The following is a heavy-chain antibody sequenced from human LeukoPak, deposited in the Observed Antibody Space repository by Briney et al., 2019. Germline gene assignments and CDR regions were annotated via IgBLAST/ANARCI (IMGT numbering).Heavy chain of an antibody. CDR3: ANEYSKGDV. CDR2: ISGSGGNT. D-gene: IGHD4-11*01. CDR1: GFTLGTYV. J-gene: IGHJ3*01. V-gene: IGHV3-23*01. Sequence: QSGGSLRLSCAASGFTLGTYVMSWVRQAPGKGLEWVSGISGSGGNTYYADSVKGRFTISRDNSKNTLYLQMNSLRAEDAAVYYCANEYSKGDVWGQGTMVTVSS.